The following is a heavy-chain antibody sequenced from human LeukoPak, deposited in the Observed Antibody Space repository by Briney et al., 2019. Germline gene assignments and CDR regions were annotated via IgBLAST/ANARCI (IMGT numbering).Heavy chain of an antibody. CDR1: GYTFTTYY. V-gene: IGHV1-46*01. CDR2: IHPSGGTT. D-gene: IGHD6-19*01. Sequence: GASVKVSCKASGYTFTTYYIHWVRQAPGQGLEWMGIIHPSGGTTTYAQKFQGRVTWTRDTSASTVYMELSSLRSEDTAIYHCARDTDSSGWQGAFDVWGQGTMVTVSS. J-gene: IGHJ3*01. CDR3: ARDTDSSGWQGAFDV.